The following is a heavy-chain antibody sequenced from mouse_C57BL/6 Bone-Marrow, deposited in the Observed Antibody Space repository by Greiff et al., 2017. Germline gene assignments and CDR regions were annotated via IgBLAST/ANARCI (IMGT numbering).Heavy chain of an antibody. CDR1: GYSITSGYY. Sequence: VQLKESGPGLVKPSQSLSLTCSVTGYSITSGYYWNWIRQFPGNKLEWMGYISYDGSNNYNPSLKNRISITRDTSKNQFFLKLNSVTTEDTATYYCARAGHYVDVWGTGTTVTVSS. J-gene: IGHJ1*03. CDR3: ARAGHYVDV. V-gene: IGHV3-6*01. CDR2: ISYDGSN. D-gene: IGHD3-1*01.